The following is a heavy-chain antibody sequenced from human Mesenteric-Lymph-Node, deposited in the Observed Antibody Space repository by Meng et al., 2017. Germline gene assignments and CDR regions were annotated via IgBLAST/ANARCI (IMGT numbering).Heavy chain of an antibody. Sequence: GGSLRLSCVVSGFTFSTYAMSWVRQAPGKGLEWVSAISGSGGTTYYADSVKGRFTISRDKSKNTLYLQMNSLRAENTAVYYCAKDQARSGCMGYWGQGTLVTVSS. CDR2: ISGSGGTT. CDR3: AKDQARSGCMGY. J-gene: IGHJ4*02. D-gene: IGHD6-19*01. CDR1: GFTFSTYA. V-gene: IGHV3-23*01.